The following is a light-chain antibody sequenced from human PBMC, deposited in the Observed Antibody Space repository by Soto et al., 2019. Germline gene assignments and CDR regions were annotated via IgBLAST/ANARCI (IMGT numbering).Light chain of an antibody. J-gene: IGKJ1*01. V-gene: IGKV3-20*01. CDR1: QSVSSSY. CDR3: QQYGSSPLT. CDR2: GAS. Sequence: ELVLTQSPGTLSLSPGERATLFCRASQSVSSSYLAWYQQKPGQAPRLLIFGASSRATGIPDRFSGSGSGTEFTLTISRLEPEDFAVYYCQQYGSSPLTFGQGTKVEIK.